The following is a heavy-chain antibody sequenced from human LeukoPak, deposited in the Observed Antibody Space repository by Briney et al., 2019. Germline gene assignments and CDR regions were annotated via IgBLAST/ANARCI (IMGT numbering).Heavy chain of an antibody. J-gene: IGHJ4*02. V-gene: IGHV4-30-4*01. CDR1: GGSISSGDYY. Sequence: PSETLSLTCTVSGGSISSGDYYWSWIRQPPGKGLEWIGYIYYSGSTYYNPSLKSRVTISVDASKNQSSLKLSSVTAADTAVYYCIGYCSGGSCYPPDYWGQGTLVTVSS. CDR2: IYYSGST. CDR3: IGYCSGGSCYPPDY. D-gene: IGHD2-15*01.